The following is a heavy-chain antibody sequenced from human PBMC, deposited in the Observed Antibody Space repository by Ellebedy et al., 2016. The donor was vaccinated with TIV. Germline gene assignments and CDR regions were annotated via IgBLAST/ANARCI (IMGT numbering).Heavy chain of an antibody. CDR2: ISGSGGST. V-gene: IGHV3-23*01. Sequence: GESLKISXAASGFTFSSYAMSWVRQAPGKGLEWVSAISGSGGSTYYADSVKGRFTISRDNSKNTLYLQMNSLRAEDTAVYYCAKAKAVVVPAAAYYFDYWGQGTLVTVSS. CDR3: AKAKAVVVPAAAYYFDY. CDR1: GFTFSSYA. D-gene: IGHD2-2*01. J-gene: IGHJ4*02.